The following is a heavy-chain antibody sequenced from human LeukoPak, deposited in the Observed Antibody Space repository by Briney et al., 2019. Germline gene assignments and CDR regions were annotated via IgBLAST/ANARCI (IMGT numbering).Heavy chain of an antibody. D-gene: IGHD2-2*01. CDR3: ARIAHQLLFSAY. V-gene: IGHV4-39*01. CDR2: IYYSGST. CDR1: GGSISSSSYY. Sequence: SETLSLTCTVSGGSISSSSYYWGWIRQPPGKGLEWIGSIYYSGSTYYNPSLKSRVTISVDTSKNQSSLKLSSVTAADTAVYYCARIAHQLLFSAYWGQGTLVTVSS. J-gene: IGHJ4*02.